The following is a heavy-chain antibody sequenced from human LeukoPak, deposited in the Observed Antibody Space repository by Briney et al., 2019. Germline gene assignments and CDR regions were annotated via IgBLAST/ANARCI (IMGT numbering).Heavy chain of an antibody. D-gene: IGHD5/OR15-5a*01. CDR3: AVGESSTRGNTYYYYMDV. CDR1: GGTFSSYA. CDR2: IIPIFGTA. J-gene: IGHJ6*03. V-gene: IGHV1-69*06. Sequence: GASVKVSCKASGGTFSSYAISWVRQAPGQGLEWMGGIIPIFGTANYAQKFQGRVTITADKSTSTAYMELSSLRSEDTAVYYCAVGESSTRGNTYYYYMDVWGKGTTVTVSS.